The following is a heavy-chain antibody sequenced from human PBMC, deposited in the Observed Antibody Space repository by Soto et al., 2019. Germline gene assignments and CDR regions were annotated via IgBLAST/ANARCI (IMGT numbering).Heavy chain of an antibody. CDR2: INPNSGGT. CDR1: GYTFTGYY. D-gene: IGHD4-17*01. J-gene: IGHJ3*02. Sequence: GASVKVSCKASGYTFTGYYMHWVRQAPGQGLEWMGWINPNSGGTNYAQKFQGWVTMTRDTSISTAYMELNSLRAEDTAVYYCARDPDYGNERDVFDIWGQGTMVTVSS. CDR3: ARDPDYGNERDVFDI. V-gene: IGHV1-2*04.